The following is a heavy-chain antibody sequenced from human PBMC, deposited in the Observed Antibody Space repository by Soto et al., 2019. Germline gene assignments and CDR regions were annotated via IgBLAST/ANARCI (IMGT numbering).Heavy chain of an antibody. CDR3: AHSSLHYKKWFDP. Sequence: QITLKESGPTVVKPTQTLTLTCTFSGFSLNNDGVGVGWIRQPPGKAPEWLALIYWDDDTRYSPSLRSRLTITKDSTKNQVSHTMTNMDPVETATYFCAHSSLHYKKWFDPWGQGTLVTVSS. V-gene: IGHV2-5*02. D-gene: IGHD1-20*01. CDR1: GFSLNNDGVG. CDR2: IYWDDDT. J-gene: IGHJ5*02.